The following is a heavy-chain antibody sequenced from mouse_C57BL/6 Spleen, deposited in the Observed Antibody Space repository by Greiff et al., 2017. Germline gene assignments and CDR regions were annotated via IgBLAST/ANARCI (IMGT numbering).Heavy chain of an antibody. V-gene: IGHV5-17*01. Sequence: EVKLVESGGGLVKPGGSLKLSCAASGFTFSDYGMHWVRLAPEKGLEWVAYISSGSSTIYYADTVKGRFTISRDNAKNTLFLQMTSLRSEDTAMYYCARDYGSSPGYFDYWGQGTTLTVSS. J-gene: IGHJ2*01. CDR3: ARDYGSSPGYFDY. D-gene: IGHD1-1*01. CDR1: GFTFSDYG. CDR2: ISSGSSTI.